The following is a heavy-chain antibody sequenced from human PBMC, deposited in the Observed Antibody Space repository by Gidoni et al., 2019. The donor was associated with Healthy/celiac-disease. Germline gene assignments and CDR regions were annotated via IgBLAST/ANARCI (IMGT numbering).Heavy chain of an antibody. D-gene: IGHD3-22*01. J-gene: IGHJ5*02. CDR1: GGSFRGYY. CDR3: ARGTRRRYYYDSSGYSGYNWFDP. CDR2: INHRGST. V-gene: IGHV4-34*01. Sequence: QVQLQQWGAGLLKPSETLSLTCAVYGGSFRGYYWSWIRQPPGKGLEWLGEINHRGSTNDNPSLKSRVTISVDTSKNQFSLKLSSVTAADTAVYYCARGTRRRYYYDSSGYSGYNWFDPWGQGTLVTVSS.